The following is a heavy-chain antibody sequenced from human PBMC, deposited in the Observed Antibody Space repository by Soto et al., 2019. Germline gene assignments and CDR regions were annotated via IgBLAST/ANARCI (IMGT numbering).Heavy chain of an antibody. J-gene: IGHJ3*01. CDR3: TRSIITTAGTDAFDL. CDR2: INPSRGGT. V-gene: IGHV1-46*03. D-gene: IGHD6-13*01. CDR1: AYTFTSYY. Sequence: QVQLVQSGAEVKKPGASVRVSCKASAYTFTSYYVHWVRQAPGQGPEWMGMINPSRGGTDYAQKFQSRVTMTRYTSTTTVYMELSSLRSEDTAIYYCTRSIITTAGTDAFDLWGQGTLVTVSS.